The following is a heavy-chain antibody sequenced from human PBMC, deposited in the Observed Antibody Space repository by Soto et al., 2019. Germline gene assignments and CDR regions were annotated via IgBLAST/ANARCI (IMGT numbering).Heavy chain of an antibody. D-gene: IGHD3-3*01. CDR2: INAGNGNT. Sequence: GASVKVSCKASGYTFTSYAMHWVRQAPGQRLEWMGWINAGNGNTKYSQKFQGRVTITRDTSASTAYMELSSLRSEDTAVYYCARQYYDFWSGYRAPYYYYGMDGWGQGTTVTVSS. CDR1: GYTFTSYA. CDR3: ARQYYDFWSGYRAPYYYYGMDG. J-gene: IGHJ6*02. V-gene: IGHV1-3*01.